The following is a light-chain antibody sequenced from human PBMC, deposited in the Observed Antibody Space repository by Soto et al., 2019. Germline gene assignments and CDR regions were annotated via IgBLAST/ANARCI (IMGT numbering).Light chain of an antibody. J-gene: IGKJ2*01. CDR2: WAS. CDR3: QQYYSTPPYT. Sequence: DIVMTQSPDSLAVSLGERATINCKSSQSVLYSSNNKNYLAWYQKKAGQPPKLLIYWASTRESGVPDRFSGSGSGPDFTLTISSLQAEDVAVYYCQQYYSTPPYTFGQGTKLEIK. V-gene: IGKV4-1*01. CDR1: QSVLYSSNNKNY.